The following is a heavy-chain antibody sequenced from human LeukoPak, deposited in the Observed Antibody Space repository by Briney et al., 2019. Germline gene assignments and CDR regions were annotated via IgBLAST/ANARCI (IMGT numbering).Heavy chain of an antibody. D-gene: IGHD1-1*01. CDR3: ASSRTTGIDYYGMDV. CDR2: IKQDGSEK. CDR1: GFTFSSHW. V-gene: IGHV3-7*03. Sequence: PGGSLRLSCAASGFTFSSHWMTWVRQAPGKGLEWVANIKQDGSEKYYVDSVKGRFTISRDNAKNSLYLQMNSLRAEDTAVYYCASSRTTGIDYYGMDVWGQGTTVTVSS. J-gene: IGHJ6*02.